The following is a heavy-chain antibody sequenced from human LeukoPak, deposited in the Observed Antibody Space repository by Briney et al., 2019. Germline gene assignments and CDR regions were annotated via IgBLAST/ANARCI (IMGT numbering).Heavy chain of an antibody. CDR1: GGSISSYY. CDR3: ARDGCSGGSCYYYYYMDV. Sequence: SETLSLTCTVSGGSISSYYWSWIRQPPGKGLEWIGYIYYSGSTNYNPPLKSRVTISVDTSKNQFSLKLSSVTAADTAVYYCARDGCSGGSCYYYYYMDVWGKGTTVTVSS. D-gene: IGHD2-15*01. CDR2: IYYSGST. J-gene: IGHJ6*03. V-gene: IGHV4-59*01.